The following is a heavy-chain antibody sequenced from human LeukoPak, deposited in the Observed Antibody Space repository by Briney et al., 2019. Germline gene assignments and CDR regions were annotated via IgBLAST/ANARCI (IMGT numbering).Heavy chain of an antibody. CDR3: AKVGLQDAFDI. D-gene: IGHD4-11*01. Sequence: PGGSLRLSCAASGFTFSSYGMHWVRQAPGKGLEWVAVISYDGSDKYYADSVKGRSTISRDNSKNTLYLQMNSLRAEDTAVYYCAKVGLQDAFDIWGQGTMVTVSS. J-gene: IGHJ3*02. CDR1: GFTFSSYG. CDR2: ISYDGSDK. V-gene: IGHV3-30*18.